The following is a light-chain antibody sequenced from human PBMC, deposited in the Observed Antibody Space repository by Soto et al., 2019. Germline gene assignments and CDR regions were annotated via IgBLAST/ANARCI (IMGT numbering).Light chain of an antibody. CDR3: AAWDDSLNGYV. CDR2: SNN. J-gene: IGLJ1*01. V-gene: IGLV1-44*01. CDR1: SSNIGSNN. Sequence: QSVLTQPPSASGTPQQRGTISCSGSSSNIGSNNENWYQQPPGTAPKLLIDSNNQRPSGVPDRFSGSKSGTSASLAISGLQSEDDADYYCAAWDDSLNGYVFGTGTKLTVL.